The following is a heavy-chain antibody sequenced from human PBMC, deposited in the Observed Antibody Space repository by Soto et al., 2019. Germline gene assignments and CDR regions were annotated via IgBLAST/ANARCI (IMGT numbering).Heavy chain of an antibody. CDR1: GDSFSRYA. J-gene: IGHJ4*02. CDR3: VRDSGAKLSSS. D-gene: IGHD6-13*01. Sequence: SVKVSCKASGDSFSRYAINWVRQAPVQGLEWVGWIFPIYRTADYVQKFQGRVTITADESARTSYMELRSLKSQDTAVYYCVRDSGAKLSSSWGQGTLVTVSS. CDR2: IFPIYRTA. V-gene: IGHV1-69*13.